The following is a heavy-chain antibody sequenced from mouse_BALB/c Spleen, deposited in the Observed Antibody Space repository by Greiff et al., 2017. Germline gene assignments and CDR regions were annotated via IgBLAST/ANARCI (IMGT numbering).Heavy chain of an antibody. CDR1: GFTFSSYT. CDR3: ARQPLFTTAHFDY. V-gene: IGHV5-12-2*01. J-gene: IGHJ2*01. Sequence: EVKLVESGGGLVQPGGSLKLSCAASGFTFSSYTMSWVRQTPEKRLEWVAYISNGGGSTYYPDTVKGRFTISRDNAKNTLYLQMSSLKSEDTAMYYCARQPLFTTAHFDYWGQGTTLTVSS. CDR2: ISNGGGST. D-gene: IGHD1-2*01.